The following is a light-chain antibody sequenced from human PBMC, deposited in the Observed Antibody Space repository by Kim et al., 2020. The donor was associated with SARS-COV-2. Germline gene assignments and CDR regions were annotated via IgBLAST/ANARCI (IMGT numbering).Light chain of an antibody. J-gene: IGLJ2*01. CDR2: QDN. CDR3: QAWDSSTAR. CDR1: KLGDKY. V-gene: IGLV3-1*01. Sequence: VSPGQTASITCSGDKLGDKYACWYQQKPGQSPVLVIYQDNKRPSGIPERFSGSNSGNTATLTISGTQAMDEADYYCQAWDSSTARFGGGTQLTVL.